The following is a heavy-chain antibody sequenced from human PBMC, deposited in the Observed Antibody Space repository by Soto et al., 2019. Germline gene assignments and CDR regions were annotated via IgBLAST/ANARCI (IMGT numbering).Heavy chain of an antibody. CDR3: VRDPEDDHGLLFDY. D-gene: IGHD2-15*01. CDR2: ISSSGSRI. J-gene: IGHJ4*01. Sequence: EVQLLESGGDLIQPGGSLRLSCAASGFTFSSYAMGWVRQAPGKGLEWISVISSSGSRIWYADSVRGRFTISRDNSKNTLYLQMTTPRGEDSALYHCVRDPEDDHGLLFDYWGQGTLVTVSS. V-gene: IGHV3-23*01. CDR1: GFTFSSYA.